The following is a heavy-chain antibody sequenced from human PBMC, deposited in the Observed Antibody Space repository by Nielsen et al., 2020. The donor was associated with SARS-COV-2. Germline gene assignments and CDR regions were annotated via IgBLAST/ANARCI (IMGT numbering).Heavy chain of an antibody. J-gene: IGHJ6*03. CDR2: IIPIFGTA. V-gene: IGHV1-69*13. D-gene: IGHD2/OR15-2a*01. CDR1: GGTFSSYA. Sequence: VKVSCKASGGTFSSYAISWVRQAPGQGLEWMGGIIPIFGTANYAQKFQGRVTITADESTSTAYMELSSLRSEDTAVYYCARALIGDIVIGYYYYYYMDVWGKGTTVTVSS. CDR3: ARALIGDIVIGYYYYYYMDV.